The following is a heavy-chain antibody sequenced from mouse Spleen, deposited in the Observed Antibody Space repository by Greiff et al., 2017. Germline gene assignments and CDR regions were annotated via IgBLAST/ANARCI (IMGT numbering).Heavy chain of an antibody. CDR1: GYTFTSYW. CDR3: ADGYSDV. J-gene: IGHJ1*01. D-gene: IGHD2-3*01. CDR2: INPSTGYT. Sequence: QVQLKESGAELAKPGASVKMSCKASGYTFTSYWMHWVKQRPGQGLEWIGYINPSTGYTEYNQKFKDKATLTADKSSSTAYMELSSLTSEDSAVYYCADGYSDVWGAGTTVTVSS. V-gene: IGHV1-7*01.